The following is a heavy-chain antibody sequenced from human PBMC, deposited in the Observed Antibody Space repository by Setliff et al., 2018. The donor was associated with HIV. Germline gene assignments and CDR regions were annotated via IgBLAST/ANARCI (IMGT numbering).Heavy chain of an antibody. Sequence: HPGGSLRLSCVASGFTFSTFAMHWVRQAPGKGLEWVSVISYDGSRISYADSVKGRFTISRDDSKNTVFLQLNTLRPEDTAVYYCASDLWGRAPDYWGQGTLVTVSS. CDR3: ASDLWGRAPDY. J-gene: IGHJ4*02. V-gene: IGHV3-30*01. CDR2: ISYDGSRI. D-gene: IGHD3-16*01. CDR1: GFTFSTFA.